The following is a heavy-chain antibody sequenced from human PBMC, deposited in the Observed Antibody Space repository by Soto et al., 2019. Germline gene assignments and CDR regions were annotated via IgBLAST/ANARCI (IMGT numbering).Heavy chain of an antibody. CDR1: GGSISSYY. V-gene: IGHV4-59*01. D-gene: IGHD6-19*01. J-gene: IGHJ4*02. CDR2: IYYSGST. Sequence: SETLSLTCTVSGGSISSYYWSWIRQPPGKGLEWIGYIYYSGSTNYNPSLKSRVTISVDTSKNQFSLKLSSVTAADTAVYYCAREGIAVAGYFDYWGQGTLVTVSS. CDR3: AREGIAVAGYFDY.